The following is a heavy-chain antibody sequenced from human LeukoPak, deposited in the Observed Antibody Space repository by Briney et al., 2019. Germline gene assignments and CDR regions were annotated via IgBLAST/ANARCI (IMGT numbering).Heavy chain of an antibody. D-gene: IGHD6-25*01. CDR1: GGSISSSSYY. CDR2: IYYSGST. Sequence: SETLSLTCTVSGGSISSSSYYWGWIRQPPGKGLEWIGSIYYSGSTYYNPSLKSRVTISVDTSKNQFSLKLSSVTAADTAVYYCARGARLHWYFDLWGRGTLVTVSS. J-gene: IGHJ2*01. V-gene: IGHV4-39*07. CDR3: ARGARLHWYFDL.